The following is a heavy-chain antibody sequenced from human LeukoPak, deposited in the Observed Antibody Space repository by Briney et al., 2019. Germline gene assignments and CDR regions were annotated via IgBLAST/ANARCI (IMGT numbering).Heavy chain of an antibody. V-gene: IGHV4-34*01. CDR2: INHSGST. CDR1: GGSFSGYY. CDR3: ARGQGATAFDI. Sequence: SETLSLTCAVYGGSFSGYYWSGIRQPPGKGLEWIGEINHSGSTNYNPSLKSRVTISVDTSKNQFSLKLSSVTAADTAVYYCARGQGATAFDIWGQGTMVTVSS. J-gene: IGHJ3*02. D-gene: IGHD3-16*01.